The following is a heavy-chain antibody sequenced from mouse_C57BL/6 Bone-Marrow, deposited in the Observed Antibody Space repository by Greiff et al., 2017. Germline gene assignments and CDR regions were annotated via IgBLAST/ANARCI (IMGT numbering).Heavy chain of an antibody. CDR2: ISSGGDCI. V-gene: IGHV5-9-1*02. D-gene: IGHD1-1*01. Sequence: EVHLVESGEGLVKPGGSLKFSCEASGFTFSSYAMSWVRQTPEKRLEWVAYISSGGDCIYYADTVKGRFTLSRDNAGNTLYLQMSSLKSEDTAMFYCTRAYGCGSSCWYFDVWGTGTTVTVSS. J-gene: IGHJ1*03. CDR3: TRAYGCGSSCWYFDV. CDR1: GFTFSSYA.